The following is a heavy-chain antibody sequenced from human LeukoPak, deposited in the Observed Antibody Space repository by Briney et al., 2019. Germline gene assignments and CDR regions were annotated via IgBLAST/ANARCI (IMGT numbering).Heavy chain of an antibody. CDR3: ARGPGSGWYSEGDY. J-gene: IGHJ4*02. Sequence: ASVTVSCKASGYTFTSYDINWVRQAPGQGLEWMGWMNPNSGNTGYAQKFQGRVTMTRNTSISTAYMELSSLRSEDTAVYYCARGPGSGWYSEGDYWGQGTLVTVSS. CDR2: MNPNSGNT. V-gene: IGHV1-8*01. D-gene: IGHD6-19*01. CDR1: GYTFTSYD.